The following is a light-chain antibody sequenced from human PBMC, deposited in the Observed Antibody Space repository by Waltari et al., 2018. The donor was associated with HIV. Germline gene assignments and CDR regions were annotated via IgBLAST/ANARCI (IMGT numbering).Light chain of an antibody. J-gene: IGLJ1*01. Sequence: QSALTQPRSVSGSPGQSVTISCTGTSSDVVGYTFVSWYQHHPGKAPKLVISDVTKRPSGFPVRFSGSKSGHSASLTISGLQAEDEADYYCCSYSGSGTLYVFGTGTEVTVL. CDR1: SSDVVGYTF. CDR3: CSYSGSGTLYV. CDR2: DVT. V-gene: IGLV2-11*01.